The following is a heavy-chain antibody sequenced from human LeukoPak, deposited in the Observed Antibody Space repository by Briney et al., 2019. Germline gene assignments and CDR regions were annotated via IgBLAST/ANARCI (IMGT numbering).Heavy chain of an antibody. CDR1: GYTFTTYS. CDR2: INTNTGNP. Sequence: ASVKVSCKASGYTFTTYSMNWVRQAPGQGLEWMGWINTNTGNPTYAQAFTGRFVFSLDTSVSTAYLQISSLKAEDTAVYYCARAPDMAAAGYYFDYWGQGTLATVSS. D-gene: IGHD6-13*01. J-gene: IGHJ4*02. V-gene: IGHV7-4-1*02. CDR3: ARAPDMAAAGYYFDY.